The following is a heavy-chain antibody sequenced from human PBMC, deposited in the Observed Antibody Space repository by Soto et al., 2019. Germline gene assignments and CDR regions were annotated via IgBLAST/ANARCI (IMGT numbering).Heavy chain of an antibody. CDR3: ARDQSFDRTYYYGIDV. J-gene: IGHJ6*02. CDR1: GYPFTHYG. CDR2: ISPFNGNT. D-gene: IGHD3-16*01. Sequence: ASVKVSCKSSGYPFTHYGITWIRQARGQGLEWMGWISPFNGNTNYGQTLQGRVTLTTETSTSTVFMELRSLRSDDTAVYYCARDQSFDRTYYYGIDVWGQGTTVTVSS. V-gene: IGHV1-18*01.